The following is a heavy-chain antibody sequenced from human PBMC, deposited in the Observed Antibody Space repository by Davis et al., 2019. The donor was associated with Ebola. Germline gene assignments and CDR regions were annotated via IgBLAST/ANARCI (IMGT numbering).Heavy chain of an antibody. Sequence: GGSLRLSCAASGFTFSSYAMHWVRQAPGKGLEWVAVISYDGSNKYYADSVKGRFTISRDNAKNTLYLQMNSLRAEDTAVYYCARDLWVGATPDYWGQGTLVTVSS. V-gene: IGHV3-30-3*01. D-gene: IGHD1-26*01. CDR1: GFTFSSYA. J-gene: IGHJ4*02. CDR2: ISYDGSNK. CDR3: ARDLWVGATPDY.